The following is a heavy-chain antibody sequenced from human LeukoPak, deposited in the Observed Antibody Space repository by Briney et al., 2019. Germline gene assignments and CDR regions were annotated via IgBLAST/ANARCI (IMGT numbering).Heavy chain of an antibody. D-gene: IGHD3-10*01. J-gene: IGHJ6*04. V-gene: IGHV3-74*01. Sequence: GGSLRLSCAASGFTFSSYWMHWVRQAPGKGLVWVSRINSDGSSTSCADSVKGRFTISRDNAKNTLYLQMNSLRAEDTAVYYCARSITMVRGVNFYYYGMDVWGKGTTVTVSS. CDR2: INSDGSST. CDR1: GFTFSSYW. CDR3: ARSITMVRGVNFYYYGMDV.